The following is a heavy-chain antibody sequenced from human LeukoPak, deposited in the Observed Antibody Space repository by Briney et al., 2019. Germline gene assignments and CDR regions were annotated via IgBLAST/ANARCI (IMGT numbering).Heavy chain of an antibody. V-gene: IGHV3-21*01. Sequence: GGSLRLSCAASGFTFNMYTMYWVRQAPGKGLEWVSSISSGTTYIYYADSVKGRLTISRDNVKNSLSLQMNSLRAEDTAVYYCARVDNYGGNPPDYWGQGTLVTVSS. CDR3: ARVDNYGGNPPDY. J-gene: IGHJ4*02. D-gene: IGHD4-23*01. CDR1: GFTFNMYT. CDR2: ISSGTTYI.